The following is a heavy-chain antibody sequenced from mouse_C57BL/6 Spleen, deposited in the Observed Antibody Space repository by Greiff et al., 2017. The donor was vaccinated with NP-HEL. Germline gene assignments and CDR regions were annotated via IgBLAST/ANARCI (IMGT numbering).Heavy chain of an antibody. J-gene: IGHJ1*03. D-gene: IGHD1-1*01. Sequence: VQLQQSGPELVKPGASVKISCKASGYAFSSSWMNWVKQRPGKGLEWIGRIYPGDGDTNYNGKFKGKATLTADKSSSTAYMQLSSLTSEDSAVYVCARTITTVVTHWYFDVWGTGTTVTVSS. CDR1: GYAFSSSW. CDR2: IYPGDGDT. CDR3: ARTITTVVTHWYFDV. V-gene: IGHV1-82*01.